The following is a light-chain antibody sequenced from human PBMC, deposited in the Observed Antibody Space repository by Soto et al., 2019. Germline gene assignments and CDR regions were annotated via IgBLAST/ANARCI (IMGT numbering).Light chain of an antibody. CDR1: QSISTF. V-gene: IGKV1-39*01. CDR2: AAS. Sequence: EIRMTQSPSSLSASVEDTVTITCRASQSISTFVSWFQQMPGQAPRLLIFAASRLQSGVPPRFRGSGSGIDFTLTITSLQPEDFATYYCQQSYSPPRTFGQGTKVEMK. CDR3: QQSYSPPRT. J-gene: IGKJ1*01.